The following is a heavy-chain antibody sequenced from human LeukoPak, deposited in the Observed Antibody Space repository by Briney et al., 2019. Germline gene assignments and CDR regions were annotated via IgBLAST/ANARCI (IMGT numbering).Heavy chain of an antibody. CDR1: GGSISSYY. CDR3: ARDPHFDY. V-gene: IGHV4-59*01. J-gene: IGHJ4*02. Sequence: SETLSLTCSVSGGSISSYYWSWIRQPPGKGLEWIGYIYYSGSTNYNPSLKSRVTISIDTSKNQFSLKLSSVTAADTAVYYCARDPHFDYWGQGTLVTVSS. CDR2: IYYSGST.